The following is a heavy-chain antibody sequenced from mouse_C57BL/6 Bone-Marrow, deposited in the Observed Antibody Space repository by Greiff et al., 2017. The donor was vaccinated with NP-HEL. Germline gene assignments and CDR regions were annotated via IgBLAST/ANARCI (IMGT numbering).Heavy chain of an antibody. D-gene: IGHD2-2*01. CDR3: TTGGMVTTPFAY. CDR2: IDPENGDT. J-gene: IGHJ3*01. Sequence: EVQLQQSGAELVRPGASVKLSCTASGFNIKDDYMHWVKQRPEQGLEWIGWIDPENGDTEYASKFQGKATITADTSSNTAYLQLSSLTSEDTAVYYCTTGGMVTTPFAYWGQGTLVTVSA. CDR1: GFNIKDDY. V-gene: IGHV14-4*01.